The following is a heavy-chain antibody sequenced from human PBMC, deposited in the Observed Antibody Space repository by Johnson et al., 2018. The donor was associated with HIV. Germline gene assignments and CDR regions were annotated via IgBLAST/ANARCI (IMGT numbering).Heavy chain of an antibody. CDR2: ISSGGST. CDR1: GFTFSSYA. D-gene: IGHD4-17*01. Sequence: VQLVESGGGLVQPGRSLRLSCAASGFTFSSYAMPWFRQAPGKGLEYVSAISSGGSTYYAESVKGRFTISRDNAKNSLYLQMNSLRAEDRALYYCAREGWYGDYVDAFDIWGQGTMVTVSS. J-gene: IGHJ3*02. CDR3: AREGWYGDYVDAFDI. V-gene: IGHV3-64*04.